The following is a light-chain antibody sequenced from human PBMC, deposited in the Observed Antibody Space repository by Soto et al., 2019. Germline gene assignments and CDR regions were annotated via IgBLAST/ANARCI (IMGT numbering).Light chain of an antibody. CDR1: QSIDTF. V-gene: IGKV1-39*01. Sequence: DIQMTQSPFSLAASVGDRVTVSCRSSQSIDTFLNWYRHKPGKAPELLIFGASRLHSGVTSRFSGGGSGTEFTLNISSLQPEDFATYYCQQTFSTLALTFGGGTKVEI. J-gene: IGKJ4*01. CDR3: QQTFSTLALT. CDR2: GAS.